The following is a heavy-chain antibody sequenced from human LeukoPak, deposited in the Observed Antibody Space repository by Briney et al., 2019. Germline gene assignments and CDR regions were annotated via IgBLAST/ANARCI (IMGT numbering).Heavy chain of an antibody. CDR2: IYPGDSDT. D-gene: IGHD5-12*01. J-gene: IGHJ3*02. V-gene: IGHV5-51*01. CDR3: ARELSGYDSLDAFDI. Sequence: GESLKISCKGSGYSFTSYWIGWVRQLPGKGLEWMGIIYPGDSDTRYSPSFQGQVTISADKSISTAYLQWSSLKASDTAMYYCARELSGYDSLDAFDIWGQGTMVTVSS. CDR1: GYSFTSYW.